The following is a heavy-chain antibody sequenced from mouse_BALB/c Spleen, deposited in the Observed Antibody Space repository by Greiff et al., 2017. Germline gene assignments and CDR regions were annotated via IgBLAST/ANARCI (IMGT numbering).Heavy chain of an antibody. CDR1: GFTFSSYA. D-gene: IGHD2-4*01. CDR2: ISSGGST. J-gene: IGHJ4*01. Sequence: EVMLVESGGGLVKPGGSLKLSCAASGFTFSSYAMSWVRQTPEKRLEWVASISSGGSTYYPDSVKGRFTISRDNARNILYLQMSSLRSEDTAMYYCARGRYDYDGYYAMDYWGQGTSVTVSS. V-gene: IGHV5-6-5*01. CDR3: ARGRYDYDGYYAMDY.